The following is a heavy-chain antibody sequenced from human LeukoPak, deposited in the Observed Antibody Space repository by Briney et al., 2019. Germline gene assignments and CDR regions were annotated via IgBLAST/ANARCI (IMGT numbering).Heavy chain of an antibody. J-gene: IGHJ5*02. CDR1: GGSISSYY. D-gene: IGHD6-19*01. Sequence: SETLSLTCTVSGGSISSYYWSWIRQPAGKGLEWIGRIYTSGSTNYNPSLKSRVTMSVDTPKNQFSLKLSSVTAADTAVYYCATHLTSSGWLPWGQGTLVTVSS. V-gene: IGHV4-4*07. CDR2: IYTSGST. CDR3: ATHLTSSGWLP.